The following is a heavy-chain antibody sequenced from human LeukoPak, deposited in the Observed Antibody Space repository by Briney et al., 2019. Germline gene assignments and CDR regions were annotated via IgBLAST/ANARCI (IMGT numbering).Heavy chain of an antibody. Sequence: SVKVSCKVSGYTLTELSMHWVRQAPRKGREGMGGFDPEDGETIYAQKFQGRVTMTEDTSTDTAYRAVSSVRYEDTGVNYCATSGKSGYVRGFDYWGQGTLVTVSS. CDR2: FDPEDGET. CDR3: ATSGKSGYVRGFDY. J-gene: IGHJ4*02. D-gene: IGHD5-12*01. CDR1: GYTLTELS. V-gene: IGHV1-24*01.